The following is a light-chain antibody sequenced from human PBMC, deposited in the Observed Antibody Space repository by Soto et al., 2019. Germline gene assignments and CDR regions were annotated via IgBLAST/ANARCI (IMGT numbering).Light chain of an antibody. Sequence: EIVLTQSPATLSLSPGERATLSCRASQSVGKYLAWYQQKPGQAPRLLIYDASNRATGIPARFSGSGSRTDFTLTISSLEPEDFAVYYCQQRANWPLTFGGGTKVEIK. V-gene: IGKV3-11*01. CDR3: QQRANWPLT. J-gene: IGKJ4*01. CDR2: DAS. CDR1: QSVGKY.